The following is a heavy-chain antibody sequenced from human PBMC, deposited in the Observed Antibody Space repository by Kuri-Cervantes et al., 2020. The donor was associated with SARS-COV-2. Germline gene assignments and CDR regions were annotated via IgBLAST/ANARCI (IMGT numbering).Heavy chain of an antibody. D-gene: IGHD5-12*01. J-gene: IGHJ5*02. CDR3: ARDRFATWGYSGYDGPIA. CDR2: IIPIFGTA. V-gene: IGHV1-69*06. CDR1: GGTFSSYA. Sequence: SVKVSCQASGGTFSSYAIRWVRQAPGQGLEWMGGIIPIFGTANYAQKFQGRVTITADKFTSTAYTELSSLRSEDTAVYYCARDRFATWGYSGYDGPIAWGQGTLVTVSS.